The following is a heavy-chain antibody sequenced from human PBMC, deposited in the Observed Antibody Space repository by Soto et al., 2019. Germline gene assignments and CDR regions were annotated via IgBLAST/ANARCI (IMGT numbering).Heavy chain of an antibody. CDR2: ISYDGSNK. J-gene: IGHJ4*02. CDR3: ARGQYDFDY. CDR1: GFTFSSYG. V-gene: IGHV3-33*01. Sequence: GGSLRLSCAASGFTFSSYGMHWVRQAPGKGLEWVAIISYDGSNKYYADSVKGRFTISRDNSKNTLYLQMDGLRAEDTAMYYCARGQYDFDYWGQGTLVTVSS.